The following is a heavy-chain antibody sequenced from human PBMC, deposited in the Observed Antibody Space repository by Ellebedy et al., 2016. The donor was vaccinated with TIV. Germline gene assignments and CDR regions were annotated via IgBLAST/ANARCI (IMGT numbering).Heavy chain of an antibody. V-gene: IGHV1-2*02. J-gene: IGHJ6*02. D-gene: IGHD5-12*01. CDR3: ARTRGYSGYDSYGMDV. Sequence: AASVKVSCKASGYTFTGYYMHWVRQAPGQGLEWMGWINPTSGGTNYAQKFQGRVTLTRDTSISTAYMELSRLRSDDTAVYYCARTRGYSGYDSYGMDVWGQGTTVTVSS. CDR1: GYTFTGYY. CDR2: INPTSGGT.